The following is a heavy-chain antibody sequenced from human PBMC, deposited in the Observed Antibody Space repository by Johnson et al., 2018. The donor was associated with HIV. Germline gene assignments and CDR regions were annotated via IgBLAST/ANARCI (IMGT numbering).Heavy chain of an antibody. CDR1: GFTFSSYA. V-gene: IGHV3-9*01. Sequence: EVQLVESGGGLVQPGGSLRLSCAASGFTFSSYAMHWVRHAPGKGLEWVSGISWNSGSIGYADSVKGRFTISRDNAKNSLYLQMNSLRAEDTALYYCAKVNANGDYDDAFDIWGQGTMVTVSS. J-gene: IGHJ3*02. D-gene: IGHD4-17*01. CDR3: AKVNANGDYDDAFDI. CDR2: ISWNSGSI.